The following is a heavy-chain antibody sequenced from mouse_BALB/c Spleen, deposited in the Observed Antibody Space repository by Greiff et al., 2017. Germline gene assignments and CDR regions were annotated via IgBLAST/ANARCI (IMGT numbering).Heavy chain of an antibody. V-gene: IGHV5-9-4*01. CDR1: GFTFSSYA. D-gene: IGHD2-3*01. CDR2: ISSGGSYT. J-gene: IGHJ3*01. Sequence: EVQGVESGGGLVKPGGSLKLSCAASGFTFSSYAMSWVRQSPEKRLEWVAEISSGGSYTYYPDTVTGRFTISRDNAKNTLYLEMSSLRSEDTAMYYCARVDGYAYWGQGTLVTVSA. CDR3: ARVDGYAY.